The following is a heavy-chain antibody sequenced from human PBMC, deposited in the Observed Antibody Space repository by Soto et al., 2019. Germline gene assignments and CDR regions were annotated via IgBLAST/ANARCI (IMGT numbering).Heavy chain of an antibody. Sequence: SETLSLTCAVYGGSFSGYYWSWIRQPPGKGLEWIGEINHSGSTNYNPSLKSRVTISVDTSKNQFSLKLSSVTAADTAVYYCARGQIQLWLDYFDYWGQGTLVRVSS. V-gene: IGHV4-34*01. CDR1: GGSFSGYY. D-gene: IGHD5-18*01. CDR2: INHSGST. CDR3: ARGQIQLWLDYFDY. J-gene: IGHJ4*02.